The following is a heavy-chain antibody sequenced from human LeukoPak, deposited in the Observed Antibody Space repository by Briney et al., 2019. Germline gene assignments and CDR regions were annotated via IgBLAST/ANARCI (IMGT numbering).Heavy chain of an antibody. CDR2: IYTGGGR. CDR3: ASRSPSEAQNARYYYYMDV. Sequence: GALRLSCAASGFTVSSYYMNWVRQAPGKELKWVSVIYTGGGRYYADSVRGRFTISRDTSKNMVFLQMNSLRVEDTAVYYCASRSPSEAQNARYYYYMDVWGKGTTVTVSS. D-gene: IGHD3-10*01. CDR1: GFTVSSYY. J-gene: IGHJ6*03. V-gene: IGHV3-53*01.